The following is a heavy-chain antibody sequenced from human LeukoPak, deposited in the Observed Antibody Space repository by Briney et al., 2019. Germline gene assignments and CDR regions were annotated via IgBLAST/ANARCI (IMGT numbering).Heavy chain of an antibody. D-gene: IGHD2-8*02. CDR3: ARATGGNGMDV. CDR1: GFTISTYD. V-gene: IGHV3-48*03. J-gene: IGHJ6*04. Sequence: PGGSLRLSCAASGFTISTYDINWVSQAPGRGLEWVSYISSSGSTIYYADSVKGRFTISRDNAKNLLYLQMNSPRAEDTAVYYCARATGGNGMDVWGKGTTVTVSS. CDR2: ISSSGSTI.